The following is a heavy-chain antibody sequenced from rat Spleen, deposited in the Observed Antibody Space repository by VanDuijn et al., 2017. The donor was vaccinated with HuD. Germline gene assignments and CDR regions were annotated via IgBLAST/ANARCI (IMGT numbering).Heavy chain of an antibody. Sequence: EVQVVESGGGLVQPGRSLKLSCVASGFTFNNYWMTWIRQAPGKGLEWVASITNTGGSTYYPDSVKGRFTISRDNAKSTLDLQMNSLRSEDTATYYGRRVGGSYNWFAYWGQGTLVTVSS. CDR3: RRVGGSYNWFAY. D-gene: IGHD1-1*01. CDR1: GFTFNNYW. J-gene: IGHJ3*01. V-gene: IGHV5-31*01. CDR2: ITNTGGST.